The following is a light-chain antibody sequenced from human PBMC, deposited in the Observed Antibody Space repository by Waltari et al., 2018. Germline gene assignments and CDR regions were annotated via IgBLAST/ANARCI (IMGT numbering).Light chain of an antibody. V-gene: IGKV1-5*03. Sequence: DIQMTQSPSTLSASVGDRVIISCRASQSISNWLAWYQQRPGKAPKLLVYKSSTLESGVPSRFSGSGSGTEFTLTISSLKPEDFATYYCQQYNSYSLLSFGGGTKVEIK. CDR1: QSISNW. CDR2: KSS. CDR3: QQYNSYSLLS. J-gene: IGKJ4*01.